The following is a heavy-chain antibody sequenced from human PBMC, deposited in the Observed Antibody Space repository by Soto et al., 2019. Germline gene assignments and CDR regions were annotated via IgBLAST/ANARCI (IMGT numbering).Heavy chain of an antibody. CDR3: ARGALVSTVTTYVLDY. J-gene: IGHJ4*02. D-gene: IGHD4-17*01. CDR1: GYTFTSYY. Sequence: ASVKVSCKASGYTFTSYYMHWVRQAPGQGLEWMGIINPSGGSTSYAQKFQGRVTMTRDTSTSTVYMELSSLRSEDTAVYYCARGALVSTVTTYVLDYWGQGTLVTVSS. CDR2: INPSGGST. V-gene: IGHV1-46*01.